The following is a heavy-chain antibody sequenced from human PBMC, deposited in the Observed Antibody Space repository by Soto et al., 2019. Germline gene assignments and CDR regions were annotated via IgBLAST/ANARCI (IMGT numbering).Heavy chain of an antibody. CDR3: TKEELGRDH. D-gene: IGHD1-7*01. CDR2: IYANDNR. V-gene: IGHV3-53*01. CDR1: GFTVSSNY. J-gene: IGHJ5*02. Sequence: EVQLVESGGGLNQPGGSLRLSCAVSGFTVSSNYMSWVRQAPGKGLEWVSIIYANDNRYYADSVKGRFTISRDNSKNTLYLQMNSLRAEDTAVYYCTKEELGRDHWGQGTLVTVSS.